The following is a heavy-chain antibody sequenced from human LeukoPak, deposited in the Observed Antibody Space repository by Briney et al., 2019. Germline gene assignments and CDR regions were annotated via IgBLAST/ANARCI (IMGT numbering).Heavy chain of an antibody. Sequence: ASVKVSCKASGYDFTSVGITWVRRAPGQGLAWMGWISPYNGNTRYAQKFQGRVAMTTDTSTTTAYMELRGLRFNDTAVYYCARAGPGSGWYFDYWGQGTLVTVSS. D-gene: IGHD6-19*01. J-gene: IGHJ4*02. V-gene: IGHV1-18*01. CDR1: GYDFTSVG. CDR3: ARAGPGSGWYFDY. CDR2: ISPYNGNT.